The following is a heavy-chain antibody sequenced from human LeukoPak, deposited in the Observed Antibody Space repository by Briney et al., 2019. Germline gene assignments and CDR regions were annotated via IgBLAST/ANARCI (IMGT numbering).Heavy chain of an antibody. J-gene: IGHJ4*02. V-gene: IGHV3-53*01. CDR2: VYSGGST. D-gene: IGHD6-13*01. Sequence: GGSLRLSCAASGFTVSSNYMSWVRQAPGKGLEWVSAVYSGGSTYYADSVKGRFIISRDNSKNTVYLQMNSLRAEDTAVYYCARGLHSSSWPYFDYWGQGTLVTVSS. CDR1: GFTVSSNY. CDR3: ARGLHSSSWPYFDY.